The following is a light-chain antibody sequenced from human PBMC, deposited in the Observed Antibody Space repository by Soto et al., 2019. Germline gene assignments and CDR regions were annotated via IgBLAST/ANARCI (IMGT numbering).Light chain of an antibody. V-gene: IGKV3-20*01. CDR1: QSVSSSY. Sequence: EIVLTQSPGTLSLSPGERATLSCRASQSVSSSYLAWYQQKPGQAPRLLIYGASSRATGIPDRFSGSGSGTDFTLTISRLEPEDFAVYYCRQYESSPPRYTFGQGTKLEIK. CDR3: RQYESSPPRYT. CDR2: GAS. J-gene: IGKJ2*01.